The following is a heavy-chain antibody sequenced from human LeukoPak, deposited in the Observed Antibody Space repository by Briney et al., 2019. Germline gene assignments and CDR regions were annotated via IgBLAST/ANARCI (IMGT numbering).Heavy chain of an antibody. V-gene: IGHV4-39*01. CDR3: ARNSVPTRIVGATRYFDY. D-gene: IGHD1-26*01. CDR2: IYYSGST. Sequence: SETLSLTCSVSGGSISSSSYYWGWIRQPPGKGLEWIGSIYYSGSTYYNPSLKSRVTISEDTSKNQFSLKLSSVTAADTAVYYCARNSVPTRIVGATRYFDYWGQGTLVTVSS. J-gene: IGHJ4*02. CDR1: GGSISSSSYY.